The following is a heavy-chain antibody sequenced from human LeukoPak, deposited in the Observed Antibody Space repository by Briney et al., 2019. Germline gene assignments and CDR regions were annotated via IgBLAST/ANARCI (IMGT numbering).Heavy chain of an antibody. CDR3: ARRLGYYDFWSGSNWFDP. CDR1: GGSFSGYY. Sequence: PSESLSLNCAVYGGSFSGYYWSWIRQPPGKGLAWIGEINHSGSTNYNPSLKSRVTISVDTSKNQFSLKLSSVTAADTAVYYCARRLGYYDFWSGSNWFDPWGQGTLVTVSS. V-gene: IGHV4-34*01. CDR2: INHSGST. J-gene: IGHJ5*02. D-gene: IGHD3-3*01.